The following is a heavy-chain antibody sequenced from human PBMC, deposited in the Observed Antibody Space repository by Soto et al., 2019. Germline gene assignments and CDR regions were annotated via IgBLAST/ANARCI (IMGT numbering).Heavy chain of an antibody. V-gene: IGHV4-30-4*01. CDR3: VRGGNPFHYDTSGPGTFDK. CDR2: TSCSGYT. CDR1: GASVNSGDSY. J-gene: IGHJ4*02. D-gene: IGHD3-22*01. Sequence: QVQLHESGPGLVNPSQTLSLTCSVSGASVNSGDSYWSWIRQPPGKALEWIGYTSCSGYTNYSPSIKRRVSISDDMSKSQFSLGVTSVTAADTAVYYCVRGGNPFHYDTSGPGTFDKWGQGILFSVSS.